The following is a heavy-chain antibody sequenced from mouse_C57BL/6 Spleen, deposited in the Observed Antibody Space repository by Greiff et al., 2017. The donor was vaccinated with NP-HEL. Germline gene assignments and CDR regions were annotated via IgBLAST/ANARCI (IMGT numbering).Heavy chain of an antibody. D-gene: IGHD1-1*01. CDR2: INPSNGGT. V-gene: IGHV1-53*01. J-gene: IGHJ4*01. CDR3: AREGYYGSSYLYYYAMDY. Sequence: QVQLQQPGTELVKPGASVKLSCKASGYTFTSYWMHWVKQRPGQGLEWIGNINPSNGGTNYNEKFKSKATLTVDKSSSTAYMQLSSLTSEDSAVDYCAREGYYGSSYLYYYAMDYWGQGTSVTVSS. CDR1: GYTFTSYW.